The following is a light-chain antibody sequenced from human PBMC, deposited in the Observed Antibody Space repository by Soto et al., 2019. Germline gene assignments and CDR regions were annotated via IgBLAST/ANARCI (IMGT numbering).Light chain of an antibody. CDR1: QSVSHY. Sequence: DIVITQSRAALPMSQSETATLSCRASQSVSHYLAWYQQKPGQAPRLLIYDASNRATGIPARFSGSGSGTDFTLTISSLEPEDFAVYYCQQRSNWPPLTFGQGTKVDIK. CDR2: DAS. V-gene: IGKV3-11*01. J-gene: IGKJ1*01. CDR3: QQRSNWPPLT.